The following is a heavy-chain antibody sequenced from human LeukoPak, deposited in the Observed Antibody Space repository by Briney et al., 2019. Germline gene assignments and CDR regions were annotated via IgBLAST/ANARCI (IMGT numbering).Heavy chain of an antibody. D-gene: IGHD4-17*01. Sequence: GGSLRLSCAASGCTFSSYAMSWVRQAPGKGLEWGLAFSGSGGSTYYADSVKCRFTISRDNSKNALYLQMNSLRAEDTAVYYCAKDLDYGDYGYFDYWGQGPLVTVSS. V-gene: IGHV3-23*01. CDR1: GCTFSSYA. J-gene: IGHJ4*02. CDR3: AKDLDYGDYGYFDY. CDR2: FSGSGGST.